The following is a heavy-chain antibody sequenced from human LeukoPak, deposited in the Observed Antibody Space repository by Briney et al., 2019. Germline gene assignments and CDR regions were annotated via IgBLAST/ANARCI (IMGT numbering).Heavy chain of an antibody. Sequence: SQTLSLTCTVSGGSISSGSYYWSWIRQPAGKGLEWIGRIYTSGSTTYNSSLRSRVTISLDTSKNHFSLRLSSVTAADTAVYYCARDREVGATGYYFDYWGQGTLVTVSS. D-gene: IGHD1-26*01. V-gene: IGHV4-61*02. CDR1: GGSISSGSYY. J-gene: IGHJ4*02. CDR2: IYTSGST. CDR3: ARDREVGATGYYFDY.